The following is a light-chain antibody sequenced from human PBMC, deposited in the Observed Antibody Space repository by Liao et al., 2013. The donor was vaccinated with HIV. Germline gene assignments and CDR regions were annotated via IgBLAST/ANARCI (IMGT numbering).Light chain of an antibody. CDR1: KLGDKY. J-gene: IGLJ3*02. CDR3: QAFDNSAGWV. Sequence: SYELTQAPSVSVSPGQTATITCSGDKLGDKYASWYQKRPGQSPILVIYEDTKRPSGISDRFSGSNSGNTATLTISGTQALDEADYYCQAFDNSAGWVFGGGTKLAVL. V-gene: IGLV3-1*01. CDR2: EDT.